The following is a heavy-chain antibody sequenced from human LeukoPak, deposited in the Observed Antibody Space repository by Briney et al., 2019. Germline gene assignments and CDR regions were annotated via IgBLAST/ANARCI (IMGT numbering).Heavy chain of an antibody. CDR2: IKQDGGEK. D-gene: IGHD1-26*01. Sequence: GGSLRLSCAASRFTFSNYWMSWVRQAPGKGLEWVANIKQDGGEKNYVDSVKGRFTISRDNAKNSLYLQMNSLRVEDTVVYYCARDHLREGATGASEIWGQGTMVTVSS. CDR3: ARDHLREGATGASEI. J-gene: IGHJ3*02. CDR1: RFTFSNYW. V-gene: IGHV3-7*05.